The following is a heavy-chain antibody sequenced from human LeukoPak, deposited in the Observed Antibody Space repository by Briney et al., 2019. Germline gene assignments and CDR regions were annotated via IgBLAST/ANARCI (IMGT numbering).Heavy chain of an antibody. Sequence: SETLSLTCAVYGGSFSGYYWSWIRQPPGKGLEWIGEINHSGSTNYNPSLKSRVTISVDTSKNQFSLKLSSVTAADTAVYYCARGYSSSWSRGENRRRYYFDYWGQGTLVTVSS. J-gene: IGHJ4*02. CDR3: ARGYSSSWSRGENRRRYYFDY. V-gene: IGHV4-34*01. CDR2: INHSGST. CDR1: GGSFSGYY. D-gene: IGHD6-13*01.